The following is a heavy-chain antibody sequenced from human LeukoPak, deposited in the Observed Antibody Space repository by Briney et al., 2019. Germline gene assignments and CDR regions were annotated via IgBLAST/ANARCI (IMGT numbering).Heavy chain of an antibody. Sequence: GASVKVSCKASGGTFSSYAISWVRQAPGQGLEWMGGIIPIFGTANYAQKFQGRVTITTDESTSTAYMELSSLRSEDKAVYYCARDVDNCSRTSCFQPSRGYYMDVWGKGTTVTVSS. CDR1: GGTFSSYA. CDR2: IIPIFGTA. CDR3: ARDVDNCSRTSCFQPSRGYYMDV. D-gene: IGHD2-2*01. J-gene: IGHJ6*03. V-gene: IGHV1-69*05.